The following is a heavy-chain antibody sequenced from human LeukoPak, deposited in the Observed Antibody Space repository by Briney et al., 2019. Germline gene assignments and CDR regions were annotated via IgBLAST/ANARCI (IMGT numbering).Heavy chain of an antibody. CDR2: VSSIGSA. D-gene: IGHD1-14*01. V-gene: IGHV4-34*01. J-gene: IGHJ3*02. CDR1: DDSFSGYY. Sequence: SGTLSLTCGVSDDSFSGYYWSWIRQSPGKALEYIGEVSSIGSANYSPALESRVLMSADTSKNQATLKLTSVTAADTGVYYCASRNPEAFDIWGQGTMVTVSS. CDR3: ASRNPEAFDI.